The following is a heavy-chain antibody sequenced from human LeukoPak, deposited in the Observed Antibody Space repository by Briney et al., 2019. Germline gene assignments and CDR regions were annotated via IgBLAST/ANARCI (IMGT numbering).Heavy chain of an antibody. J-gene: IGHJ4*02. Sequence: PETLSLTSTVAAGSISSYYWSWNRQPPGNVLEWMGYIHYSVSTNYNPSLKSRVTISVDTSKYQFSLKLSSVTAADTAVYYCATAYYYDSSGSLDYWGQGTLVTVSS. CDR1: AGSISSYY. CDR3: ATAYYYDSSGSLDY. D-gene: IGHD3-22*01. CDR2: IHYSVST. V-gene: IGHV4-59*01.